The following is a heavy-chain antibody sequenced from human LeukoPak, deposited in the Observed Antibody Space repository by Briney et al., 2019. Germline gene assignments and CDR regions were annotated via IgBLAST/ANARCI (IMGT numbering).Heavy chain of an antibody. CDR1: GYTFTSYA. V-gene: IGHV7-4-1*02. Sequence: ASVTVSCKASGYTFTSYAINWVRQAPGQGLEYMGWIRTSTGSPTYAQGFTGRFVFSLDTSVNTAYLQISSLKAEDTAVYYCARDLDSAAFDIWGQGTMVTVSS. D-gene: IGHD2-15*01. CDR2: IRTSTGSP. J-gene: IGHJ3*02. CDR3: ARDLDSAAFDI.